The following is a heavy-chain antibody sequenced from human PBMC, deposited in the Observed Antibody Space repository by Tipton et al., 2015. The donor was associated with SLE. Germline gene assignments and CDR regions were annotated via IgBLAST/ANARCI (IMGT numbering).Heavy chain of an antibody. CDR1: GGSISSSSYY. CDR2: IYTSGST. V-gene: IGHV4-61*09. D-gene: IGHD6-13*01. CDR3: ARQAYSSSWYRLFDY. J-gene: IGHJ4*02. Sequence: TLSLTCTVSGGSISSSSYYWSWIRQPAGKGLEWIGHIYTSGSTNYNPTLKSRVTISVDTSKNQFSLKLSSVTAADTAVYYCARQAYSSSWYRLFDYWGQGTLVTVSS.